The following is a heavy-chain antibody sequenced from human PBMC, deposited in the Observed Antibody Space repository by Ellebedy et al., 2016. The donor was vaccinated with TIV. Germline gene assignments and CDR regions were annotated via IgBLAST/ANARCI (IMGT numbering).Heavy chain of an antibody. V-gene: IGHV3-72*01. J-gene: IGHJ2*01. CDR3: ARGNWYCDL. CDR2: IRGKTYGGTT. CDR1: GFTFSDHH. Sequence: GESLKISCAASGFTFSDHHMDWVRQAPGKGREWVGFIRGKTYGGTTEYAGSVKGRFSISRDDSKNSVYLHMNSLKTEDTAVYYCARGNWYCDLWGRGTLVTVSA.